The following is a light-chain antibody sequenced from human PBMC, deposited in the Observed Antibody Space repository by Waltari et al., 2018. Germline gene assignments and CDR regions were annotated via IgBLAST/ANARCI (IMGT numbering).Light chain of an antibody. CDR3: SSYAGNYVA. CDR1: RSDVGGYNF. J-gene: IGLJ2*01. CDR2: DVT. V-gene: IGLV2-11*01. Sequence: QSALTQPRSVSGSPGQSVTISCTGTRSDVGGYNFVSWYQQHPGPAPKLLISDVTKRPAGVPDRFSGSKSGNTASLTISGLQAEDEADYYCSSYAGNYVAFGGGTKLTVL.